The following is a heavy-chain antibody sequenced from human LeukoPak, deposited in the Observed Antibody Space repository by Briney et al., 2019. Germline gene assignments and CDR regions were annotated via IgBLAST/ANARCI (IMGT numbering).Heavy chain of an antibody. Sequence: PGGSLRLSCAASGFTFSSSEMHWVRQAPGKGLEWVSGFSGSGGSTHYADSVKGRFTISRDNSENTLFLQMNSLRAEDTAIYYCAKDLWTFTLGYFHHWGQGTLVTVSS. J-gene: IGHJ1*01. CDR3: AKDLWTFTLGYFHH. V-gene: IGHV3-23*01. CDR2: FSGSGGST. CDR1: GFTFSSSE. D-gene: IGHD3/OR15-3a*01.